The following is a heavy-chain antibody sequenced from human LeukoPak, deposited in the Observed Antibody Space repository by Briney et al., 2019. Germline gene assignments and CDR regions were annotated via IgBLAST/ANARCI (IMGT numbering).Heavy chain of an antibody. V-gene: IGHV1-46*01. CDR2: INPSGGYT. CDR1: GHTFTSYY. J-gene: IGHJ4*02. CDR3: ARGHDSSAYSLFWLDY. D-gene: IGHD3-22*01. Sequence: ASVKVSCKASGHTFTSYYMHWVRQAPGQGLEWMGIINPSGGYTSYAQKFQGRVTMTRDTSTSTVYMELISLRSEDTAVYYCARGHDSSAYSLFWLDYWGQGILVTVSS.